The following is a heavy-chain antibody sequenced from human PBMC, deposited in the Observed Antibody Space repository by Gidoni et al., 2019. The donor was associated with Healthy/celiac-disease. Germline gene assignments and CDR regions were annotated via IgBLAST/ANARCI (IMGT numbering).Heavy chain of an antibody. CDR2: IDWDDDK. CDR1: GFSLSTSRMR. CDR3: VSSNRSECFQH. J-gene: IGHJ1*01. D-gene: IGHD6-6*01. V-gene: IGHV2-70*04. Sequence: QVTLKESGPALVKPTQTLTLTCTFSGFSLSTSRMRVSWIRQPPGKALEWLARIDWDDDKFYSTSLKTRLNIYKDTSKNQVVLTMTNMDPVDTATYYCVSSNRSECFQHWGQGTLVTVSS.